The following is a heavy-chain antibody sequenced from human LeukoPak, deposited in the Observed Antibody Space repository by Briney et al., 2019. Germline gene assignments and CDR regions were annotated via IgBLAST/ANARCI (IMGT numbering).Heavy chain of an antibody. CDR3: ARDTAAGIPSQYDY. Sequence: ASVKLSCKSSGYTFTSYGITWVRQPPGQGLEWMGWISAYNGNTNYAQKLQGRVTMTTDTSTSTAYMELRSLGSDDTAVYYCARDTAAGIPSQYDYWGQGTLVTVSS. J-gene: IGHJ4*02. CDR2: ISAYNGNT. V-gene: IGHV1-18*01. D-gene: IGHD6-13*01. CDR1: GYTFTSYG.